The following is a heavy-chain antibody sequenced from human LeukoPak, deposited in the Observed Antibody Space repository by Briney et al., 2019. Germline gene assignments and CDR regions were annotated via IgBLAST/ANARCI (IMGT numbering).Heavy chain of an antibody. CDR2: ISGSGGST. D-gene: IGHD6-19*01. CDR1: GFTFSSYA. CDR3: AKDTFSYSSGWYGPLDY. J-gene: IGHJ4*02. V-gene: IGHV3-23*01. Sequence: GGSLRLSCAASGFTFSSYAMSLVRQAPGKGLEWVSAISGSGGSTYYADSVRGRFTISRDNSKNTLYLQMNSLRAEDTAVYYCAKDTFSYSSGWYGPLDYWGQGTLVTVSS.